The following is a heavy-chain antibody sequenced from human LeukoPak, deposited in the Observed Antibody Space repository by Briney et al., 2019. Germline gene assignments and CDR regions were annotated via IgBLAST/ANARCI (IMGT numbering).Heavy chain of an antibody. CDR2: FYSRGGT. V-gene: IGHV3-66*01. Sequence: GSLRLSCAASGFTVSTVYMSWVRQAPGKGLEWVSVFYSRGGTYYAASVKGRFTISRDSSKNTLHLQMNSLRAEDTAIYYCARNSEKDIWGQGTLVTVSS. D-gene: IGHD4-23*01. J-gene: IGHJ4*02. CDR1: GFTVSTVY. CDR3: ARNSEKDI.